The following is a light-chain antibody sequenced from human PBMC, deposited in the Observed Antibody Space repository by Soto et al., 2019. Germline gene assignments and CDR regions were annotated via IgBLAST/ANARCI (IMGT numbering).Light chain of an antibody. CDR2: GAS. CDR1: QSVSSSY. Sequence: EIVMTQSPATLSLSPGERATLSCRASQSVSSSYLSWYQQKPGQAPRLLIYGASIRATGIPARFSGSGSGTAFTLTISSLQPEDFAVYYCQQDHNFPWTFGQGTKVEIK. CDR3: QQDHNFPWT. V-gene: IGKV3D-7*01. J-gene: IGKJ1*01.